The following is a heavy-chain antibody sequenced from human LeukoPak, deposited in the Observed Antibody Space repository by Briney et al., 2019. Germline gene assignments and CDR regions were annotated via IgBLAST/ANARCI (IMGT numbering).Heavy chain of an antibody. CDR3: ARNRDGYNSFDY. J-gene: IGHJ4*02. Sequence: SETLSLTCAVYGGSFSGYYWSWIRQPPGKGLEWIGEINHSGSTNYNPSLKSRVTISVDTSKNHFSLKLSSVTAADTAVYYCARNRDGYNSFDYWGQGTLVTVSS. CDR2: INHSGST. D-gene: IGHD5-24*01. V-gene: IGHV4-34*09. CDR1: GGSFSGYY.